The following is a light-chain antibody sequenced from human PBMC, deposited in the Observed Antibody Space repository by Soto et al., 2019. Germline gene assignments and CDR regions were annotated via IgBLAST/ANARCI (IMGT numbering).Light chain of an antibody. Sequence: QSALIQPASVSGSPGQSITISCTGTSSDVGLFSLVSWYQQHPGRAPKLILYEVNKRPSGISGRFSASKSGNTASLTISGLQPEDEADYYCCSFAGSSTWVFGGGTKVTVL. CDR2: EVN. V-gene: IGLV2-23*02. J-gene: IGLJ3*02. CDR1: SSDVGLFSL. CDR3: CSFAGSSTWV.